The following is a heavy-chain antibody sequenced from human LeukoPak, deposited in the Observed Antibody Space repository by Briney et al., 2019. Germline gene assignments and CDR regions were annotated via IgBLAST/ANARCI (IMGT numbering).Heavy chain of an antibody. V-gene: IGHV1-18*01. CDR1: GYTFTSYG. CDR3: ARPQGDDPFGDAFDI. D-gene: IGHD2-21*02. CDR2: ISAYNGNT. J-gene: IGHJ3*02. Sequence: ASVKVSCKASGYTFTSYGISWVRQAPGQGLEWMGWISAYNGNTNYAQKLQGRVTMTTDTSTSTAYMELSSLRSEDTAVYYCARPQGDDPFGDAFDIWGQGTMVTVSS.